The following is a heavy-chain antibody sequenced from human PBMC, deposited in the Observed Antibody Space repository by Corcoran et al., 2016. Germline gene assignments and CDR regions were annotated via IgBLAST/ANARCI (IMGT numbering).Heavy chain of an antibody. CDR1: GFTFSSYS. D-gene: IGHD3-10*01. CDR2: ISSSSSYI. V-gene: IGHV3-21*01. J-gene: IGHJ4*02. CDR3: ARRGTMVRGVTLGFDY. Sequence: EVQLVESGGGLVKPGGSLRLSCAASGFTFSSYSMNWVRQAPGKGLEWVSSISSSSSYIYYADSVKGRFTISRDNAKNSLYLQMNSLRAEDTAVYYCARRGTMVRGVTLGFDYWGQGTLVTVSS.